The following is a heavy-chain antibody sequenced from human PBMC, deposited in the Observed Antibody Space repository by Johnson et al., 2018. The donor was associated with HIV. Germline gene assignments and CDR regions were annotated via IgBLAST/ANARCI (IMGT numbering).Heavy chain of an antibody. CDR1: GFTFSSYA. V-gene: IGHV3-30-3*01. Sequence: ASGFTFSSYAMHWVRQAPGKGLEWVAVISYDGSNKYYADSVKGRVTISRDDSKNTLYLRLNSLRPEDSAVYYCAKDVSVVTPSGSFDIWGQGTMVTVSA. J-gene: IGHJ3*02. CDR2: ISYDGSNK. D-gene: IGHD4-23*01. CDR3: AKDVSVVTPSGSFDI.